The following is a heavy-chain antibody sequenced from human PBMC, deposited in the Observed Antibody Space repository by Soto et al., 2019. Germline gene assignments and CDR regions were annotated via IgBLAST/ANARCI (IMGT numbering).Heavy chain of an antibody. J-gene: IGHJ4*02. D-gene: IGHD4-17*01. V-gene: IGHV4-31*02. CDR3: ARGTTLDYGDYRDFDY. Sequence: DLEWIGYIYYSGSTYYNPSLKSRVTISVDTSKNQFSLKLSSVTAADTAVYYCARGTTLDYGDYRDFDYWGQGTLVTVSS. CDR2: IYYSGST.